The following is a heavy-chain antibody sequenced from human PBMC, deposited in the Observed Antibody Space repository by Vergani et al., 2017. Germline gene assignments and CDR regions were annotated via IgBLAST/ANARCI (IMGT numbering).Heavy chain of an antibody. CDR2: IYTSGST. Sequence: QVQLQESGPGLVKPSQTLSLTCTVSGGSISSGSYYWSWIRQPAGKGLEWIGRIYTSGSTNYNPSLKSRVTISVDTSKNQFSLKLSSVTAADTAVYYCARSPAYCSSTSCYTGNWFDPWGQGTLVTVSS. J-gene: IGHJ5*02. CDR1: GGSISSGSYY. CDR3: ARSPAYCSSTSCYTGNWFDP. D-gene: IGHD2-2*02. V-gene: IGHV4-61*02.